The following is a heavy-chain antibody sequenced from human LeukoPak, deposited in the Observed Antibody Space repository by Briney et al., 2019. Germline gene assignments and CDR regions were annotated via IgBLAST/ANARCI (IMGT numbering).Heavy chain of an antibody. CDR3: ARDLAIGFGEFSYYYYGMDV. D-gene: IGHD3-10*01. J-gene: IGHJ6*02. CDR2: IWYDGSNK. V-gene: IGHV3-33*01. CDR1: GFTFSSYG. Sequence: GGSLRLSCAASGFTFSSYGMHWVRQAPGKGLEWVAVIWYDGSNKYYADSVKGRFTISRDNSKNTLYLQMNSLRAEDTAVYYCARDLAIGFGEFSYYYYGMDVWGQGTMVTVSS.